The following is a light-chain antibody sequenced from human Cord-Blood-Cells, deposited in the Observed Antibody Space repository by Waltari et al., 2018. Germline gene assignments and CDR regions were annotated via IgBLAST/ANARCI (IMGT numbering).Light chain of an antibody. Sequence: QSALTQPASVSGSPGQSITISCTGTSSDVGSYNLVSWYQQHPGKAPKLMIYEVSKLPSGVSNRFSCSKAGNTASLTISGLQAEDEADYYCCSYAGSSTYVFGTGTKVTVL. J-gene: IGLJ1*01. CDR2: EVS. CDR3: CSYAGSSTYV. V-gene: IGLV2-23*02. CDR1: SSDVGSYNL.